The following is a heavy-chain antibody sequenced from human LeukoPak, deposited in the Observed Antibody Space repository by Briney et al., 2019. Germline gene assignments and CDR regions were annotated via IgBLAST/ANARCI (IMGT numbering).Heavy chain of an antibody. V-gene: IGHV1-69*05. J-gene: IGHJ6*04. CDR2: IIPIFGTA. Sequence: SVKVSCKASGGTFSSYAISWVRQAPGQGLEWMGGIIPIFGTANYAQKFQGRVTITTDESTSTAYMELSSLRSEDTAVYYCARDAVIAVAGTLDVWGKGTTVTVSS. D-gene: IGHD6-19*01. CDR1: GGTFSSYA. CDR3: ARDAVIAVAGTLDV.